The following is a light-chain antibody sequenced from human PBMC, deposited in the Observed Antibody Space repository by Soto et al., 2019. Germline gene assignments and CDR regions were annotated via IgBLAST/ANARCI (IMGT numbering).Light chain of an antibody. CDR2: GNS. CDR1: SSNIGAGYD. J-gene: IGLJ1*01. CDR3: QSYDSSLSAYV. Sequence: QPVLAQPPSVXXXPGQKVTISCTGSSSNIGAGYDLHWYQQLPGTAPKLLLYGNSNRPSGVPDRFSGSKSGTSASLAITGLQAEDEADYYCQSYDSSLSAYVFGTGTKVTVL. V-gene: IGLV1-40*01.